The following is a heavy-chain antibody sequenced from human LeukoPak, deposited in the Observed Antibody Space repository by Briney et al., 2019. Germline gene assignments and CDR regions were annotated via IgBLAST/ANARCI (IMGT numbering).Heavy chain of an antibody. CDR1: GGTFSSYA. CDR3: ARATTLWDYGGYVHERFAFDI. CDR2: IIPILGIA. Sequence: SVKVSCKASGGTFSSYAISWVRQAPGQGLEWMGRIIPILGIANYAQKFQGRVTITADKSTSTAYMELSSLRSEDTAVYYCARATTLWDYGGYVHERFAFDIWGQGTMVTVSS. D-gene: IGHD4-17*01. J-gene: IGHJ3*02. V-gene: IGHV1-69*04.